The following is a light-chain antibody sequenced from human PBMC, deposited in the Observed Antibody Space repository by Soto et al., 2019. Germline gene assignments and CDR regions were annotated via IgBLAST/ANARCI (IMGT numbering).Light chain of an antibody. CDR3: SSHTRSSTPYV. J-gene: IGLJ1*01. CDR1: SSDVGGYNY. CDR2: DVS. Sequence: QSALTQPASVSGSPGQSSTISCTGTSSDVGGYNYVSWYQQHPGKAPKLMIYDVSNRPSGVSNRFSGSKSGNTASLTISGLQAEDEADYYCSSHTRSSTPYVFGTGTKLTVL. V-gene: IGLV2-14*01.